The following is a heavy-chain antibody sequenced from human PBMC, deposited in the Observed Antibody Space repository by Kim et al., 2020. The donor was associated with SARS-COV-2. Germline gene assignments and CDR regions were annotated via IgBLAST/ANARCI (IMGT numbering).Heavy chain of an antibody. CDR1: GYSISSGYY. V-gene: IGHV4-38-2*02. D-gene: IGHD4-17*01. CDR2: IYHSGST. Sequence: SETLSLTCTVSGYSISSGYYWGWIRQPPGKGLEWIGSIYHSGSTYYNPSLKSRVTISVDTSKNQFSLKLSSVTAADTAVYYCARVDYGGNSEDFDYWGQGTLVTVSS. J-gene: IGHJ4*02. CDR3: ARVDYGGNSEDFDY.